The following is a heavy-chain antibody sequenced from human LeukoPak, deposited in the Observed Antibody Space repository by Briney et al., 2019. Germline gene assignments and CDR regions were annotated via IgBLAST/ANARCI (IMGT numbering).Heavy chain of an antibody. CDR1: GGSISSYY. J-gene: IGHJ6*03. V-gene: IGHV4-59*12. CDR3: ARLQYYYGSGSYYLYYYYYMDV. D-gene: IGHD3-10*01. CDR2: IYYSGST. Sequence: PSETLSLTCTVSGGSISSYYWSWIRQPPGKGLEWIGYIYYSGSTNYNPSLKSRVTISVDTSKNQFSLKLSSVTAADTAVYYCARLQYYYGSGSYYLYYYYYMDVWGKGTTVTVSS.